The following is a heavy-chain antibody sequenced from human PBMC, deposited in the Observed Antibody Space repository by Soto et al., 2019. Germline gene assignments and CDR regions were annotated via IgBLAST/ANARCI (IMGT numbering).Heavy chain of an antibody. D-gene: IGHD6-13*01. J-gene: IGHJ4*02. CDR1: GDSVSSNTAS. CDR3: ARDVSSSTFHGFDS. Sequence: PSQPLSLTCAISGDSVSSNTASWTWIRQSPSRGLEWLGRTYYRSKWYNDFAVSVKGRITINPDTSKNQFSLQLNSVTTEDTAMYYCARDVSSSTFHGFDSWGQGTQVTVSS. CDR2: TYYRSKWYN. V-gene: IGHV6-1*01.